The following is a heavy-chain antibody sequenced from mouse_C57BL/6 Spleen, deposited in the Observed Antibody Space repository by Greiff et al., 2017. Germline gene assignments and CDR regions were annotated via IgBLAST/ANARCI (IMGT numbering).Heavy chain of an antibody. J-gene: IGHJ1*03. CDR2: IRNKANGYTT. Sequence: EVKVVESGGGLVQPGGSLSLSCAASGFTFTDYYMSWVRQPPGKALEWLGFIRNKANGYTTEYSASVKGRFTISRDNSQSILYLQMNALRAEDSATYYCARYDGSRGYFDVWGTGTTVTVSS. CDR3: ARYDGSRGYFDV. V-gene: IGHV7-3*01. D-gene: IGHD1-1*01. CDR1: GFTFTDYY.